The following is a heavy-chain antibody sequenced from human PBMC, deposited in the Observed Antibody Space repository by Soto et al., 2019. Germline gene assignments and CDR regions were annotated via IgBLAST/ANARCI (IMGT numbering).Heavy chain of an antibody. CDR3: ERERFQVISDGMDV. D-gene: IGHD2-21*01. CDR2: INPETGGT. V-gene: IGHV1-2*02. J-gene: IGHJ6*02. CDR1: GYTFTGYY. Sequence: ASVKVSCKASGYTFTGYYVHWVREAPGQGLEWMGWINPETGGTSHAQKFQGRVTLSRDTSINTAYPELSSLRFDDAAVSFCERERFQVISDGMDVWGQGTTVTVSS.